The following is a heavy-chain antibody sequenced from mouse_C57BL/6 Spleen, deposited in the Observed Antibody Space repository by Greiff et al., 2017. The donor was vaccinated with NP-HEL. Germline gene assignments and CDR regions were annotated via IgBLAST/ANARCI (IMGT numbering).Heavy chain of an antibody. CDR1: GFTFSSYA. V-gene: IGHV5-4*01. D-gene: IGHD2-12*01. CDR3: ARESYYYWYFDV. J-gene: IGHJ1*03. CDR2: ISDGGSYT. Sequence: EVKLVESGGGLVKPGGSLKLSCAASGFTFSSYAMSWVRQTPEKRLEWVATISDGGSYTYYPDNVKGRFTISRDNAKNNLYLQMSHLKSEDTAMYYCARESYYYWYFDVWGTGTTVTVSS.